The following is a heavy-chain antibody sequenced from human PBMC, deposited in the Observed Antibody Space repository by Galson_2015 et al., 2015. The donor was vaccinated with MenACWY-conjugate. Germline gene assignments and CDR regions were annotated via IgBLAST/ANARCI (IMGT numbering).Heavy chain of an antibody. CDR1: GYTFTSFA. CDR2: ISAGNGDT. D-gene: IGHD6-13*01. V-gene: IGHV1-3*01. J-gene: IGHJ4*02. Sequence: SVKVSCKASGYTFTSFALQWVRQAPGQRLEWLGWISAGNGDTNYSQKFQGRITITRDTSASTVYMDLSSLRSEDTALYYCARAPYTQLARNQIVAAACDSWGQGTLVTVSS. CDR3: ARAPYTQLARNQIVAAACDS.